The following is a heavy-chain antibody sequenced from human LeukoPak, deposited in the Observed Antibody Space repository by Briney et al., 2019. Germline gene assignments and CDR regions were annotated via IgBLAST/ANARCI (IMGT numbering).Heavy chain of an antibody. Sequence: GRSLRLSCAASGFTFSSYAMHWVRQAPGKGLEGVAVISYDGSNKYYADSVKGRFTISRDNSKNPLYLQMNSLRAEDTAVYYCARDLTMVRGGPDWGLGTLVTVSS. J-gene: IGHJ4*02. D-gene: IGHD3-10*01. CDR1: GFTFSSYA. V-gene: IGHV3-30*04. CDR3: ARDLTMVRGGPD. CDR2: ISYDGSNK.